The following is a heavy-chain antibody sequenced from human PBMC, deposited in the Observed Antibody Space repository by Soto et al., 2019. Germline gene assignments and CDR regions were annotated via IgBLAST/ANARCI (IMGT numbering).Heavy chain of an antibody. CDR1: GFTFSSYG. CDR2: ISYDGSNK. V-gene: IGHV3-30*18. J-gene: IGHJ6*02. CDR3: AKDSAAAGTSGMDV. Sequence: GGSLRLSCAASGFTFSSYGMHWVRQAPGKGLEWVAVISYDGSNKYYADSVKGRFTISRDNSKNTLYLQMNSLRAEDTAVYYCAKDSAAAGTSGMDVWGQGTTVTVSS. D-gene: IGHD6-13*01.